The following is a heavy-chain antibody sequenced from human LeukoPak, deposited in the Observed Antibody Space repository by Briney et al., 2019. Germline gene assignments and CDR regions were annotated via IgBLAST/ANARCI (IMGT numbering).Heavy chain of an antibody. CDR3: AKGSTRGGSDS. V-gene: IGHV3-48*04. Sequence: PGGSLRLSCAASDLTFSTFTMHWVRQAPGKGLEWLSSISSSSRTINYADSVQGRFTVSRDNANSSMFLQMTDLRREDTAVYYCAKGSTRGGSDSWGQGILVTVSS. CDR1: DLTFSTFT. D-gene: IGHD3-10*01. CDR2: ISSSSRTI. J-gene: IGHJ5*01.